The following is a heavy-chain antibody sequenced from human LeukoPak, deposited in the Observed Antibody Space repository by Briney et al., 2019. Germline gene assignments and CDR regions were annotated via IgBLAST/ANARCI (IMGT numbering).Heavy chain of an antibody. D-gene: IGHD3-3*01. J-gene: IGHJ6*03. CDR3: ARETYYDFWSGYYFTRYMDV. CDR2: ISSSSSTI. V-gene: IGHV3-48*01. CDR1: GFTFSSYS. Sequence: GGSLRLSCAASGFTFSSYSMNWVRQAPGKGLEWVSYISSSSSTIYYADSVKGRFTISRDNAKNSLYLQMNSLRAEDTAVYYCARETYYDFWSGYYFTRYMDVWGKGTTVTVSS.